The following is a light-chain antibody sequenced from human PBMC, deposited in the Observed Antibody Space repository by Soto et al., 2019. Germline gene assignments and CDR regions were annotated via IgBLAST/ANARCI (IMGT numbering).Light chain of an antibody. Sequence: DIVMTQSPATLSVSPGDRVTLSCRGSQTVSNNLDWYQQKPGQAPRLLISSASTRATGVPGRFTGSGSVTDFNLTIISLQSEDFAVYYCQHYYKLPPTFGQGTKVEI. CDR2: SAS. CDR3: QHYYKLPPT. V-gene: IGKV3-15*01. CDR1: QTVSNN. J-gene: IGKJ1*01.